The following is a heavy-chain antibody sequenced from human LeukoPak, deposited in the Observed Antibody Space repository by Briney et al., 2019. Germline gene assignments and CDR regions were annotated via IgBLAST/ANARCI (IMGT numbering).Heavy chain of an antibody. D-gene: IGHD3-16*01. V-gene: IGHV3-48*02. CDR3: ASRGTNSFDY. CDR1: GFTFSSYS. J-gene: IGHJ4*02. CDR2: ITASGTAM. Sequence: GGSLRLSCAASGFTFSSYSMNWVRQAPGKGLEWVSHITASGTAMFYADSVKGRFTISRDNAKNSLYLQMNSLRDEDTAVYYFASRGTNSFDYWGQGPLVTFSS.